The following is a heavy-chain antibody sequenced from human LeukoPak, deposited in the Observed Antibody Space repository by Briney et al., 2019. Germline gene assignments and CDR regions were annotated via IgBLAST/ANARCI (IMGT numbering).Heavy chain of an antibody. D-gene: IGHD2-2*01. CDR2: TYFGGTT. Sequence: PGGSLRLSCVASGFAINTNYMNWVRQAPGKELEWVSITYFGGTTYYADSVKGRFTISRDNSKNTLYLQMNSLRAEDTAVYYCAKIRDIVVVRIYYFDYWGQGTLVTVSP. J-gene: IGHJ4*02. CDR3: AKIRDIVVVRIYYFDY. CDR1: GFAINTNY. V-gene: IGHV3-53*01.